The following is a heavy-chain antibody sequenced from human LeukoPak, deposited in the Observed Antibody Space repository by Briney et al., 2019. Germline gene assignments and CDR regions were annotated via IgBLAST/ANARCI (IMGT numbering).Heavy chain of an antibody. CDR3: ASLYYDILTGYYKEGNWFDP. Sequence: SVKVSCKASGGTFSSYAISWVRQAPGQGLEWMGGIIPIFGTANYAQKFQGRVTITADESTSTAYMGLSSLRSEDTAVYYCASLYYDILTGYYKEGNWFDPWGQGTLVTVSS. CDR1: GGTFSSYA. J-gene: IGHJ5*02. CDR2: IIPIFGTA. V-gene: IGHV1-69*01. D-gene: IGHD3-9*01.